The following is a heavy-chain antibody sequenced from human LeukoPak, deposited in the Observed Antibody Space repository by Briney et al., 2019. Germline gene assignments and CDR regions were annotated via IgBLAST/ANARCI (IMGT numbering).Heavy chain of an antibody. CDR1: GGSISSSTYY. D-gene: IGHD6-13*01. J-gene: IGHJ5*02. V-gene: IGHV4-39*01. Sequence: SETLSLTCSVSGGSISSSTYYWGWIRQPPGKGLEWIGNIYNSGSTYYNPSLKSRVTISVDTSKNQFSLKLSSVTAADTAVYYCARQAYSSNLGWFDPWGREPWSPSPQ. CDR2: IYNSGST. CDR3: ARQAYSSNLGWFDP.